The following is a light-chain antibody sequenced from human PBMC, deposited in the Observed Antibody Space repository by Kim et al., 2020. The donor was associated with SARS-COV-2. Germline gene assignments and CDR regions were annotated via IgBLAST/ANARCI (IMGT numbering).Light chain of an antibody. CDR1: RSNIGSNT. CDR3: AAWDDRLNGWV. J-gene: IGLJ3*02. CDR2: SNN. Sequence: GQRVTFSCSGTRSNIGSNTINWYNQGPGTAPKLLIYSNNLRPSGIPDRFSGSNSGTSASLDISGLQSEDEADYSCAAWDDRLNGWVFGGGTQLTVL. V-gene: IGLV1-44*01.